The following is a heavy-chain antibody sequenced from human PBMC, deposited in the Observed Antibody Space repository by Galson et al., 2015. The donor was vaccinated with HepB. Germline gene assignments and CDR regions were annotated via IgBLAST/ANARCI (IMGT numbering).Heavy chain of an antibody. CDR3: AKQAGNFIESWYFDY. CDR1: GFTFRNFA. D-gene: IGHD2/OR15-2a*01. Sequence: SLRLSCAASGFTFRNFAMSWVRQAPGKGLEWVSSIEKDGSGTYSADSVGGRFTISRDNSKNTLYLQLNSLGGEDTAVYYCAKQAGNFIESWYFDYWGQGSLVTVSS. J-gene: IGHJ4*02. V-gene: IGHV3-23*03. CDR2: IEKDGSGT.